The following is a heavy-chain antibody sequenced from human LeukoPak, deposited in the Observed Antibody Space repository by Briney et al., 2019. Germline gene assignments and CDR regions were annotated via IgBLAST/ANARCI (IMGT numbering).Heavy chain of an antibody. CDR3: ARAPYSSSRLLDY. Sequence: GGSLRLSCAASGFTFSDYYMSWIRQAPGKGLEWVSYISSSGSIKYYADSVKGRFTISRDNAKNSLYLQMNSLRAEDTAVYYCARAPYSSSRLLDYWGQGTLVTVSS. CDR2: ISSSGSIK. CDR1: GFTFSDYY. J-gene: IGHJ4*02. V-gene: IGHV3-11*01. D-gene: IGHD6-13*01.